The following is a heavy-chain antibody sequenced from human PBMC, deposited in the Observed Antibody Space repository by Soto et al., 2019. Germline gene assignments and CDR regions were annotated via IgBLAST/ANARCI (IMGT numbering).Heavy chain of an antibody. CDR1: GFTFSSYW. V-gene: IGHV3-7*01. CDR2: IKHDGSEK. CDR3: ARDRLSSGLGTLWYFDL. J-gene: IGHJ2*01. Sequence: TGGSLRLSCAASGFTFSSYWMSWVRQAPGKGLEWVANIKHDGSEKYYVDSVKGRFTISRDNAKNSLYLQVNSLRAEDTAVYYCARDRLSSGLGTLWYFDLWGRGTLVTVSS. D-gene: IGHD6-25*01.